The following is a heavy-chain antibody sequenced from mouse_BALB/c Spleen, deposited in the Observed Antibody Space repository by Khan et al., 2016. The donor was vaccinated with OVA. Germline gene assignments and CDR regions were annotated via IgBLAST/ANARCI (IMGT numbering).Heavy chain of an antibody. D-gene: IGHD1-1*02. CDR1: GHTFTKYG. Sequence: QIQLVQSGPELKKPGETVKISCKASGHTFTKYGMNWVKQAPGKGLKWMGWINTYTGTATYADDFNGRFAFSLETSASTAYLQLNNLKNEDTATYFCARPPYVSYVMDNWGQGTSVTVSS. CDR3: ARPPYVSYVMDN. CDR2: INTYTGTA. V-gene: IGHV9-3-1*01. J-gene: IGHJ4*01.